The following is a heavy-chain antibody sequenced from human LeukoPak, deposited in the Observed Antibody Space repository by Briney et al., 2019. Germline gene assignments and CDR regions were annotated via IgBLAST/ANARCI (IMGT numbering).Heavy chain of an antibody. V-gene: IGHV3-23*01. CDR1: GFTFSSCA. J-gene: IGHJ4*02. CDR2: ISGSGGIT. CDR3: AKDPTDFDSNGQTHFDY. Sequence: GGSLRLSCAASGFTFSSCAMNWVRQAPGKGLEWVSGISGSGGITHYADSVRGRFTISRDNSKNTLHLQMNSLRAEDTAVYYCAKDPTDFDSNGQTHFDYWGQGTLVTVSS. D-gene: IGHD3-22*01.